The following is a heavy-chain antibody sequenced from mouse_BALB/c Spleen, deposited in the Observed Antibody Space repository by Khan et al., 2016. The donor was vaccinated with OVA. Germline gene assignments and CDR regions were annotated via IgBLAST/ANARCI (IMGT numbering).Heavy chain of an antibody. Sequence: EVQLHESGPGLVKPSQSLSLTCTVTGYSITSDYAWNWIRQFPGNKLEWMGYISYSGNTKYNPSLKSRISITRDTSKNQFFLQLKSVTTEDTARYYCARVNGGDFDSWGQGTTLTVSS. V-gene: IGHV3-2*02. CDR3: ARVNGGDFDS. CDR1: GYSITSDYA. J-gene: IGHJ2*01. CDR2: ISYSGNT.